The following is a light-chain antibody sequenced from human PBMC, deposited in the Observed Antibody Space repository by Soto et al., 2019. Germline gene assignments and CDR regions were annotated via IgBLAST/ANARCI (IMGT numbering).Light chain of an antibody. CDR2: SNS. Sequence: VLTQPPSASGTPGQRVTISCSGGSSNIGSNTVNWYQQLPGTAPKLLIYSNSQRPSGVPDRFSGSKSGTSASLAISGLQSEDEADYYCAAGDDSLNGYVFGTGTKVTVL. CDR1: SSNIGSNT. CDR3: AAGDDSLNGYV. J-gene: IGLJ1*01. V-gene: IGLV1-44*01.